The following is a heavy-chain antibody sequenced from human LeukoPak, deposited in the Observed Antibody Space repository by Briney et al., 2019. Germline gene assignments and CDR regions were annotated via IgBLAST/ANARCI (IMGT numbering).Heavy chain of an antibody. CDR1: GGSISSYY. D-gene: IGHD6-19*01. Sequence: PSETLSLTCTVSGGSISSYYWSWIRQPPGKGLEWIGYIYYSGSTNYNPSPKSRVTISVVTSKNQFSLRLSSVTAADTAVYYCARLFGEVSGWYREFDPWGQGTLVTVSS. CDR3: ARLFGEVSGWYREFDP. V-gene: IGHV4-59*08. CDR2: IYYSGST. J-gene: IGHJ5*02.